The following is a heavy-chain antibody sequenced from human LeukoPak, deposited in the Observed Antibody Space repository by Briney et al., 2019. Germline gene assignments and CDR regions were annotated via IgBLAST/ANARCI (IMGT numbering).Heavy chain of an antibody. CDR2: IKQDGSET. CDR1: RFTLSNYW. Sequence: GGSLRLPCAASRFTLSNYWMSWVRQAPGKGLEWVANIKQDGSETYYVDSVKGRFTISRDNAKNSLSLQMNSLRAEDTAVYYCARQRGSGCLDYWGQGTLVTVSS. V-gene: IGHV3-7*01. CDR3: ARQRGSGCLDY. J-gene: IGHJ4*02. D-gene: IGHD6-19*01.